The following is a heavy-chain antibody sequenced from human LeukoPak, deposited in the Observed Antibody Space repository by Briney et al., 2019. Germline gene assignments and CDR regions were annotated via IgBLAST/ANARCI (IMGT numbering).Heavy chain of an antibody. V-gene: IGHV4-59*01. CDR2: IYYSGST. J-gene: IGHJ5*02. Sequence: SETLSLTCTVSGGSISSYYWSWIRQPLGKGLEWIGYIYYSGSTNYNPSLKSRVTISVDTSKNQFSLKLSSVTAADTAVYYCARSRYIVVVPAAMLGPSRNWFDPWGQGTLVTVSS. D-gene: IGHD2-2*01. CDR1: GGSISSYY. CDR3: ARSRYIVVVPAAMLGPSRNWFDP.